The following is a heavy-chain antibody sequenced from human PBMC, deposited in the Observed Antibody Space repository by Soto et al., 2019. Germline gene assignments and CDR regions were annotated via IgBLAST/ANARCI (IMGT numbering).Heavy chain of an antibody. J-gene: IGHJ5*02. CDR2: IQPGSGTT. Sequence: GSVKVSCKSSGYPFSNFYIHWVRQAPGQGLEWMGIIQPGSGTTTYSERLQGRLTLTSDTSTTTVHMELTGLTTDDTAVYYCARDTRDVATRDYWFDPWGQGTLVTVSS. CDR1: GYPFSNFY. CDR3: ARDTRDVATRDYWFDP. V-gene: IGHV1-46*01. D-gene: IGHD5-12*01.